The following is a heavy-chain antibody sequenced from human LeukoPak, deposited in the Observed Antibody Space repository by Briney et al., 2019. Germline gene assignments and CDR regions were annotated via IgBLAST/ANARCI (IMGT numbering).Heavy chain of an antibody. CDR3: ATGMLRFLEWLLHY. J-gene: IGHJ4*02. V-gene: IGHV1-8*01. CDR1: GYTFTSYD. D-gene: IGHD3-3*01. Sequence: GASVKVSCKASGYTFTSYDINWVRQATGQGLEWMGWMNPNSGNTGYAQKFQGRVTMTRNTSISTAYMELSSLRSEDTAVYYCATGMLRFLEWLLHYWGQGTLVTVSS. CDR2: MNPNSGNT.